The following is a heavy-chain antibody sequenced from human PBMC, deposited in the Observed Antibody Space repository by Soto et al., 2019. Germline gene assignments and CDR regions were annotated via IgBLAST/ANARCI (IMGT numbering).Heavy chain of an antibody. Sequence: ASVKVSCKASGYTFTSYGISWVRQAPGQGLEWMGWISAYNGNTNYAQKLQGRVTMTTDTSTSTAYMELRSLRSDDTAVYYCAKGGYDTETPAEYFQHWGQGTLVTVSS. J-gene: IGHJ1*01. CDR3: AKGGYDTETPAEYFQH. CDR1: GYTFTSYG. D-gene: IGHD3-22*01. CDR2: ISAYNGNT. V-gene: IGHV1-18*01.